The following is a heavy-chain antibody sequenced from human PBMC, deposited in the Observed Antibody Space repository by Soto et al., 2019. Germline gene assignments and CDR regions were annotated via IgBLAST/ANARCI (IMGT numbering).Heavy chain of an antibody. V-gene: IGHV3-23*01. CDR3: AKGCRYCSSTRYNWFDP. D-gene: IGHD2-2*01. J-gene: IGHJ5*02. CDR2: ISGSGAST. Sequence: XXSLSLARAAYGFTLSRYAMRVVPQAPGKGLDWVSAISGSGASTHSADPVQGRFTIPRDNSKNTLYLQMNSLRAEDTAVYYCAKGCRYCSSTRYNWFDPWGQGTLVTVSS. CDR1: GFTLSRYA.